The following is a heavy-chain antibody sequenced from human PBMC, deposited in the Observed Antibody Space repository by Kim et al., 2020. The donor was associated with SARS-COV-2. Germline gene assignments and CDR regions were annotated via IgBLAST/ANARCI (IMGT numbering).Heavy chain of an antibody. J-gene: IGHJ5*02. D-gene: IGHD5-18*01. CDR3: ARGSVDTALAP. V-gene: IGHV4-34*01. Sequence: TYNPSRRSTVTISLDTSKNQSPLKLSSVTAADTAVYYCARGSVDTALAPWGQGTLVTVSS.